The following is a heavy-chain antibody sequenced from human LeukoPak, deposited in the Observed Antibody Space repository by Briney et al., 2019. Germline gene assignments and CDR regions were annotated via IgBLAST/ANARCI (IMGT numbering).Heavy chain of an antibody. Sequence: ASVKVSCKASGYTFTSYDINWVRQATGQGLEWMGWMNPNSGNTGYAQKFQGRVTMTRNTSISTAYMELSSLRSEDTAVYYCARGRGNWNDDYFDHWGQGTLVTVSS. CDR2: MNPNSGNT. CDR1: GYTFTSYD. V-gene: IGHV1-8*01. J-gene: IGHJ4*02. CDR3: ARGRGNWNDDYFDH. D-gene: IGHD1-20*01.